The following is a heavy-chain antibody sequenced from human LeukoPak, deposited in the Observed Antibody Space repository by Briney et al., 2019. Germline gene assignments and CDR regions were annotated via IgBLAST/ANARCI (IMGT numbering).Heavy chain of an antibody. CDR1: GLTFSTFA. CDR3: AKGHWGSGTGLDL. V-gene: IGHV3-23*01. CDR2: ISGGGDRT. Sequence: GGSLSLSCAASGLTFSTFAMTWVRQAPGRGLECVSVISGGGDRTYYAESVKGRFTISRDNSKNTLYLQMNSLRAEDTAVYYCAKGHWGSGTGLDLWGQGTLVTVSS. D-gene: IGHD3-16*01. J-gene: IGHJ5*02.